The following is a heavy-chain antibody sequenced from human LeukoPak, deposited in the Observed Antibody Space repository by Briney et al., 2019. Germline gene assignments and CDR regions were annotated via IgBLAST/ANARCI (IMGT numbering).Heavy chain of an antibody. CDR1: GFTFTDYA. D-gene: IGHD2-2*03. V-gene: IGHV3-30*04. CDR3: AREMDINWFDP. CDR2: ISSDGNTK. J-gene: IGHJ5*02. Sequence: GTSLRLSCVASGFTFTDYAFNWVRQAPGKEMEWVAIISSDGNTKSYADTLKGRFSISRDNAKNSLYLQMNSLRAEDTALYYCAREMDINWFDPWGQGTLVTVSS.